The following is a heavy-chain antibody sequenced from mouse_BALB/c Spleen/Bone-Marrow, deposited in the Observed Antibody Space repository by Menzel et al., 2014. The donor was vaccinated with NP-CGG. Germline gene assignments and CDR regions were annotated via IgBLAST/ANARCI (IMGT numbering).Heavy chain of an antibody. V-gene: IGHV4-1*02. Sequence: EVKLQESGGGLVQPGGSLKLSCAASGFVFSRYWMSWVRQAPGKGLEWIGEINPDSRTINYTPSLKDKFIISRDNAKNTLYLRLNKVRSEDTALYYCARPDYYGYLNYWGQGTTLTVSS. D-gene: IGHD1-1*01. J-gene: IGHJ2*01. CDR1: GFVFSRYW. CDR3: ARPDYYGYLNY. CDR2: INPDSRTI.